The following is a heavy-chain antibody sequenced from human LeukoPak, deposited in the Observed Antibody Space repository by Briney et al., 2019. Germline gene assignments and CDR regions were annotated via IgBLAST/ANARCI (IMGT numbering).Heavy chain of an antibody. D-gene: IGHD2-15*01. V-gene: IGHV4-59*01. CDR2: IYYSGST. J-gene: IGHJ5*02. Sequence: SETLSLTCTVSVGSISIYYWTWLRQPPGKGLEWIAYIYYSGSTNYNPSLKSRVTISVDKSKNQFSLKLRSVTAADTAVYYCARGEVALNWFDPWGQGTLVTVSS. CDR1: VGSISIYY. CDR3: ARGEVALNWFDP.